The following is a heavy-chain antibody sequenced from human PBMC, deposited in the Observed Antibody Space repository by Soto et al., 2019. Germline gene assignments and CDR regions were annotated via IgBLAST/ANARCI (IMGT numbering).Heavy chain of an antibody. Sequence: EVQLLESGGGLVQPGGSLRLSCAASGFTFSSYAMSWVRQAPGKGLEWVSGISGSGGSTYYADSVKGRFTISRDNSKNTLYLQMNSLRAEDTVVYYCAKDVDRSGLYFDYWGQGTLVTVSA. CDR1: GFTFSSYA. J-gene: IGHJ4*02. D-gene: IGHD3-22*01. CDR2: ISGSGGST. V-gene: IGHV3-23*01. CDR3: AKDVDRSGLYFDY.